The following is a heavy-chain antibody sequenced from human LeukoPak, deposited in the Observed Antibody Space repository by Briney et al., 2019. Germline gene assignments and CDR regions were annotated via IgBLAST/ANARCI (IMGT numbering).Heavy chain of an antibody. Sequence: ASVKVSCKASGYSLTRYTMNWVRQAPGQGLEWMGWINTNTGNPTYAQGFTGRFVFSLDTSVSTAYLQINTLKAEDTAVYYCARPELRWSAYYYMDVWGKGTTVTVSS. J-gene: IGHJ6*03. D-gene: IGHD4-23*01. CDR3: ARPELRWSAYYYMDV. V-gene: IGHV7-4-1*02. CDR1: GYSLTRYT. CDR2: INTNTGNP.